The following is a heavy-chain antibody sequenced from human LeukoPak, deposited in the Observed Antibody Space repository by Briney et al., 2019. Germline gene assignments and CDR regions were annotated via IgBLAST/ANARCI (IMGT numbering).Heavy chain of an antibody. CDR3: ARVGVSGYCSGSSCRATDY. V-gene: IGHV1-69*06. J-gene: IGHJ4*02. CDR2: IIPIFGTA. CDR1: GGTFSSYA. D-gene: IGHD2-15*01. Sequence: GASVKVSCKASGGTFSSYAISWVRQAPGQGLEWMGGIIPIFGTANYAQKFQGRVTITADKSTSTAYMELRSLRSEDTAVYYCARVGVSGYCSGSSCRATDYWGQGTLVTVSS.